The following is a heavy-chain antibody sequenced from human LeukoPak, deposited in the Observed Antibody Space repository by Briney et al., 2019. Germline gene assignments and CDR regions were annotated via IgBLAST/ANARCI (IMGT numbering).Heavy chain of an antibody. J-gene: IGHJ4*02. D-gene: IGHD3-22*01. CDR2: ILYDGSKQ. CDR1: GFTFSSYS. CDR3: ARDPRGPTTYDSSARDSLDY. Sequence: GGSLRLSCAASGFTFSSYSMHWVRQAPGKGLEWLAVILYDGSKQYYAESMKGRLTISRDNSRNTVYMQMSSLRTEDTAVYYCARDPRGPTTYDSSARDSLDYWGQGTLVTVSS. V-gene: IGHV3-30*03.